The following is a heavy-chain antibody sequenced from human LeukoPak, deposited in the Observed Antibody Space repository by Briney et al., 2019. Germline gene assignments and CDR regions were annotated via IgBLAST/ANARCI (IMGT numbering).Heavy chain of an antibody. D-gene: IGHD3-16*01. CDR3: ARGPPRGGDEYFQH. CDR1: GYTLTELS. Sequence: GASVKVSCKVSGYTLTELSMHWVRQAPGKGLEWMGWINPNSGGANYAENFQGRVTMTRDTSISTAYMELSSLRYDDTALYYCARGPPRGGDEYFQHWGQGTLVTVSS. CDR2: INPNSGGA. J-gene: IGHJ1*01. V-gene: IGHV1-2*02.